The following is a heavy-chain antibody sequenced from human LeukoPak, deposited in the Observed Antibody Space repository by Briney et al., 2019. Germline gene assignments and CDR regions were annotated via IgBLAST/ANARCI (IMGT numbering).Heavy chain of an antibody. D-gene: IGHD3-10*01. Sequence: SETLSLTCTVSGGSISSYYWSWIRQPAGKGLEWIGRIYTSGSTNYNPSLKSRVTMSVDTSKNQFSLKLSSVTAADTAVYYCARVDYYGSGSYYSNWFDPWGQGTLVTASS. CDR2: IYTSGST. J-gene: IGHJ5*02. CDR3: ARVDYYGSGSYYSNWFDP. CDR1: GGSISSYY. V-gene: IGHV4-4*07.